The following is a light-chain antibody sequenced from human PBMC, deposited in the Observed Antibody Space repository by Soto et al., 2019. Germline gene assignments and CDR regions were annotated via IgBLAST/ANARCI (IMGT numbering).Light chain of an antibody. V-gene: IGKV3-15*01. CDR2: GAS. CDR3: QQYNNWPRT. Sequence: EIVMTQSPATLSVSPGERATLSCRASQSISITLAWYQQKPGQAPRLLISGASTRATDVPARFSGSVSGTECTLTISGLQSEDFAVYYCQQYNNWPRTFGGGTKVEI. CDR1: QSISIT. J-gene: IGKJ4*01.